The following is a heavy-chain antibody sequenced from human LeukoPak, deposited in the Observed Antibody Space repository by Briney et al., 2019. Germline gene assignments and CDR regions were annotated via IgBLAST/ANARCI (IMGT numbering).Heavy chain of an antibody. Sequence: GGSLRLSCAASGFTFSSYEMNWVRQAPGKGLEWVSHISGSGENIYYADSVKGRFTISRDNTKNLLYLQMNSLRAEDTAVYYCARDWATTWYGEYFDHWGQGTLVNVSS. J-gene: IGHJ4*02. CDR3: ARDWATTWYGEYFDH. V-gene: IGHV3-48*03. CDR2: ISGSGENI. CDR1: GFTFSSYE. D-gene: IGHD3-10*01.